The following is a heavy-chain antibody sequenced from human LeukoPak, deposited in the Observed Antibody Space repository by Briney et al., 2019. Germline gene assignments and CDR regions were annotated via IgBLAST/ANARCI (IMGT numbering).Heavy chain of an antibody. V-gene: IGHV3-23*01. CDR2: ISPRGDIT. D-gene: IGHD3-16*01. Sequence: GGSLRLSCVVSGFTFRSHGMNWVRQAPGKGLEWVSGISPRGDITYYKDSVRGRFTISRDNFKNTVSLQLNSLRAEDTAMYYCAKDDDWGRFNHWGQGTLVTVSS. CDR1: GFTFRSHG. CDR3: AKDDDWGRFNH. J-gene: IGHJ1*01.